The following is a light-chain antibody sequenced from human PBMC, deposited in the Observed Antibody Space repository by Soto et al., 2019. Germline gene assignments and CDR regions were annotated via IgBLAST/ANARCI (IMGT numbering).Light chain of an antibody. Sequence: EIVMTQSPATLSVSPGERATLSCRASQSVSSNLACYQQIPGHAPRLLIYRASTRSTGVPARFSGSGYGPEFSHTLSSLQSEDFAVYYWQQYNNWPLFTFGPGTNLDIK. V-gene: IGKV3-15*01. CDR2: RAS. J-gene: IGKJ3*01. CDR3: QQYNNWPLFT. CDR1: QSVSSN.